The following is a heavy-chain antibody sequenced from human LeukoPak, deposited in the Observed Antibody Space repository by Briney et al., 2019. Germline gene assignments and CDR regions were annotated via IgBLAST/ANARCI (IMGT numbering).Heavy chain of an antibody. V-gene: IGHV1-2*02. CDR2: INPNSGGT. J-gene: IGHJ4*02. D-gene: IGHD3-10*01. CDR3: ARERYYSSGNYNNRIDY. Sequence: ASVKVTCKASGYTFTGYYMHWVRQAPGQGLEWMGWINPNSGGTNFAQKFQGRVTMTRDTSISTAYMELSRLRSDDTALYYCARERYYSSGNYNNRIDYWGQGTLVTVSS. CDR1: GYTFTGYY.